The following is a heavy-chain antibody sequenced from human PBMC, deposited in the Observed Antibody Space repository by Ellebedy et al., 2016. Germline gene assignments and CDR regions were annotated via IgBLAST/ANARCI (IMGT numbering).Heavy chain of an antibody. D-gene: IGHD3-10*01. CDR1: GGSISSSCYY. CDR2: IYYSGST. Sequence: SETLSLXCTVSGGSISSSCYYWGWLRQPPGKGLEWIGSIYYSGSTYYNPSLKSRVTISVDTSKNQFSLKLSSVTAADTAVYYCARAGWFGELFGYYFDYWGQGTLVTVSS. V-gene: IGHV4-39*07. CDR3: ARAGWFGELFGYYFDY. J-gene: IGHJ4*02.